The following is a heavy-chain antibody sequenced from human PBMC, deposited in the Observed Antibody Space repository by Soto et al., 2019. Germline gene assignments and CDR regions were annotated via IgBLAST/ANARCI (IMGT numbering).Heavy chain of an antibody. CDR1: GFTISSSA. J-gene: IGHJ5*02. D-gene: IGHD6-13*01. CDR2: ISGTGTST. V-gene: IGHV3-23*01. Sequence: EVQLLESGGGLVQPGGSLRLSCAASGFTISSSAMSWVRQAPGKGLEWVSAISGTGTSTYYADSVKGRFTISRDESKNTLYLQMSSLRAEDKALYYCAKRGDSTSWYGFDTWGQGTLVTVSS. CDR3: AKRGDSTSWYGFDT.